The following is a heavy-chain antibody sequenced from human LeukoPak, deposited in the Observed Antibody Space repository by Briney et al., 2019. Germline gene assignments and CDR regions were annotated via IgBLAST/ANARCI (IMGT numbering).Heavy chain of an antibody. CDR2: INPSGGST. CDR1: GYTFTGYY. CDR3: ARDRGSSSPPSNFDY. D-gene: IGHD6-6*01. Sequence: GASVKVSCKASGYTFTGYYMHWVRQAPGQGLEWMGIINPSGGSTSYAQKFQGRVTMTRDMSTSTVYMELSSLRSEDTAVYYCARDRGSSSPPSNFDYWGQGTLVTVSS. J-gene: IGHJ4*02. V-gene: IGHV1-46*01.